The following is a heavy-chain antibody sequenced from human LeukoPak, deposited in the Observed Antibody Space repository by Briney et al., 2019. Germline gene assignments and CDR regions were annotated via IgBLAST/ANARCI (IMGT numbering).Heavy chain of an antibody. V-gene: IGHV3-30*18. CDR2: ISYDGSNK. CDR3: AKSDSKYQLLFADYYYGMDV. D-gene: IGHD2-2*01. J-gene: IGHJ6*02. Sequence: GGSLRLSCAASGFTFSSYGMHWVRQAPGKGLEWVAVISYDGSNKHYADSVKGRFTISRDNSKNTLYLQMNSLRAEDTAVYYCAKSDSKYQLLFADYYYGMDVWGQGTTVTVSS. CDR1: GFTFSSYG.